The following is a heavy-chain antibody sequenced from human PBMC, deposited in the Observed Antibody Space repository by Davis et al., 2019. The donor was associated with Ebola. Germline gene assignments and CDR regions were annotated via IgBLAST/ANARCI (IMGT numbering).Heavy chain of an antibody. CDR1: GGSFSGYY. V-gene: IGHV4-34*01. Sequence: MPSETLSLTCAVYGGSFSGYYWSWIRQPPGKGLEWIGEINHSGSTNYNPPLKSRVTISVDTSKNQFSLKLTSVTAADTAVYYCATSQDCSSTSCDNWFDPWGQGTLVTVSS. CDR2: INHSGST. J-gene: IGHJ5*02. CDR3: ATSQDCSSTSCDNWFDP. D-gene: IGHD2-2*01.